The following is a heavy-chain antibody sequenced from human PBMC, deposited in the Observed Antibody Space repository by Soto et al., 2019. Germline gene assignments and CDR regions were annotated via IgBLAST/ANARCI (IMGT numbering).Heavy chain of an antibody. D-gene: IGHD2-15*01. CDR1: GFTFSSYS. V-gene: IGHV3-21*01. J-gene: IGHJ4*02. CDR2: ISSSSSYI. CDR3: ARSCSGGSCYSVPLDY. Sequence: GGSLRLSCAASGFTFSSYSMNWVRQAPGKGLEWVSSISSSSSYIYYADSVKGRFTISRDNAKNSLYLQMNSLRAEDTAVYYCARSCSGGSCYSVPLDYWGQGTLVTVSS.